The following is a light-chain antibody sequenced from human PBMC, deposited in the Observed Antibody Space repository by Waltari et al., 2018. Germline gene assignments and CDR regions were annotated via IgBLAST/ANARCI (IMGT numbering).Light chain of an antibody. CDR3: GTWDSSLSGAV. Sequence: QSVLTQPPSVSAAPGQRVTISCSGGHSNIGNNYVSWYRQFPGTAPKLLIYEDSVRPSGVPCRVSGAKSGTSATLDITGLQAGDEADYYCGTWDSSLSGAVFGGGTHLTVL. J-gene: IGLJ7*01. CDR2: EDS. CDR1: HSNIGNNY. V-gene: IGLV1-51*02.